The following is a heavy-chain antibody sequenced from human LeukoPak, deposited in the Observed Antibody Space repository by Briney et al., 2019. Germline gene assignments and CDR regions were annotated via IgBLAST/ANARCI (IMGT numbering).Heavy chain of an antibody. D-gene: IGHD2/OR15-2a*01. V-gene: IGHV1-46*01. CDR2: INPSGGST. CDR3: ARHRLHSSTWFGRQEGWFDP. J-gene: IGHJ5*02. CDR1: GYTFTSYY. Sequence: ASVKVSCKASGYTFTSYYMHWVRQAPGQGLEWMGIINPSGGSTSYAQKFQGRVTMTRDMSTSTVYMELSSLRSEDTAVYYCARHRLHSSTWFGRQEGWFDPWGQGTLVTVSS.